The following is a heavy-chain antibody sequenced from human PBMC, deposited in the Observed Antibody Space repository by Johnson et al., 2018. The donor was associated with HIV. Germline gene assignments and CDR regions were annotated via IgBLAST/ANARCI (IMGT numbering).Heavy chain of an antibody. J-gene: IGHJ3*02. CDR2: ISYDGRNK. CDR3: ARDRSNSKSPRGAFDI. CDR1: GFTFSNYA. D-gene: IGHD4-23*01. V-gene: IGHV3-30-3*01. Sequence: QMQLVESGGGVVQPGRSLRLSCAASGFTFSNYAMHWVRQAPGKGLQWVAVISYDGRNKYYADSVKGRFTISRDNSKTTLYLQMNSLRAEDTAVYYCARDRSNSKSPRGAFDIWGQGTMVTVSS.